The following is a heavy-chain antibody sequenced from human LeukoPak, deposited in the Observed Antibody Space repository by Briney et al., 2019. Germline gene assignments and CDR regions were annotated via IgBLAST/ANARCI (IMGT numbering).Heavy chain of an antibody. CDR1: GFTVNSNY. J-gene: IGHJ4*02. V-gene: IGHV3-53*04. D-gene: IGHD3-10*01. Sequence: GGSLRLSCAASGFTVNSNYMSWVRQAPGKGLEWVSIIYSADITYYADSVKGRFTISRHNSKNTLYLQMNSLRAEDTAVYYCARVGSSSGSGSYRFDYWGQGTLVTVSS. CDR2: IYSADIT. CDR3: ARVGSSSGSGSYRFDY.